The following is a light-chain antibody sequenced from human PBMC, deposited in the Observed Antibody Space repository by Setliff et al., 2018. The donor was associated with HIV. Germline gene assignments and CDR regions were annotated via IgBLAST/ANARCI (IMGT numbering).Light chain of an antibody. CDR3: CSYAGSFTYWV. CDR1: SSDVGGYDF. Sequence: LTQPASVSGSPGQSITISCTGTSSDVGGYDFVSWYQQYPGKAPKLMIYDVSKRPSGVSNRFSGSKSGNTASLTSSGLQAEDEGDYYCCSYAGSFTYWVFGGGTKVTVL. CDR2: DVS. J-gene: IGLJ3*02. V-gene: IGLV2-23*02.